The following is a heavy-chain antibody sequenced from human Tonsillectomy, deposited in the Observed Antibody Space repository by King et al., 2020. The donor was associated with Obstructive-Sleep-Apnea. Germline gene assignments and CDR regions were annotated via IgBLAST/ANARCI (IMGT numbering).Heavy chain of an antibody. V-gene: IGHV3-30*18. CDR2: ISYDGSNK. J-gene: IGHJ6*02. D-gene: IGHD6-19*01. Sequence: VQLVESGGGVVQPGRSLRLSCAASGFTYSTYGMHWVRQAPGKWLEWVAVISYDGSNKYFTDTVKGRFTISRDNSKNTLYLQLNNLRTEDTALYYCAKDRGSSGWFDGMDVWGQGTTVTVSS. CDR3: AKDRGSSGWFDGMDV. CDR1: GFTYSTYG.